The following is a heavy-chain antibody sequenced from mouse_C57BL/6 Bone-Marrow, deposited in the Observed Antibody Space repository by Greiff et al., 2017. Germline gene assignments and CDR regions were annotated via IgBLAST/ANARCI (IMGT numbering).Heavy chain of an antibody. Sequence: QVQLQQSGAELVKPGASVKMSCKASGYTFTSYWITWVKQRPGQGLEWIGDIYPGSGSTNYNEKFKSKATLTVDTSSSTAYMQLSSLTAEDSAVYYCAREGGTYYSNYDFDYWGQGTTLTVSS. CDR2: IYPGSGST. J-gene: IGHJ2*01. D-gene: IGHD2-5*01. CDR1: GYTFTSYW. CDR3: AREGGTYYSNYDFDY. V-gene: IGHV1-55*01.